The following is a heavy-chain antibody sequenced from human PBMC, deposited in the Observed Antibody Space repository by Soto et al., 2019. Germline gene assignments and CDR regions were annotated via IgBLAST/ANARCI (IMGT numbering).Heavy chain of an antibody. CDR2: ISYGGST. CDR1: GGSINSGGYC. Sequence: QVQLQESGPGLVKPSQTLSLTCTVSGGSINSGGYCWSWIRQHPGKGLDWIGCISYGGSTSYNPSLTSRVTISGDTSKNQFSRKLTSVTAADTAVYYCSRGILVWGQGAMITVSS. J-gene: IGHJ4*02. CDR3: SRGILV. D-gene: IGHD5-18*01. V-gene: IGHV4-31*03.